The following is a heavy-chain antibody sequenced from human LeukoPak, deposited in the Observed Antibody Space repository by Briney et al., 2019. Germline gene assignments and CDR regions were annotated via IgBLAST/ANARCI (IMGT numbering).Heavy chain of an antibody. V-gene: IGHV3-30-3*01. CDR1: GFTFSSCA. CDR2: ISYVGSNK. D-gene: IGHD1-26*01. Sequence: QAGGSLRLSCAASGFTFSSCAMHWVRHAPGKGLEWVAVISYVGSNKYYADSVKGRFTISRDNSKNTLYLQMNSLRAEYTSVYDCARARGIVGAAGAFDIWGQGTMVPVSS. CDR3: ARARGIVGAAGAFDI. J-gene: IGHJ3*02.